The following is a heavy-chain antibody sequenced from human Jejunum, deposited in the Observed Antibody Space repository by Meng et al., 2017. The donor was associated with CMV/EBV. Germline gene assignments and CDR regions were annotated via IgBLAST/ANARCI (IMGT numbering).Heavy chain of an antibody. CDR1: SGYY. CDR2: ITPKNIGT. V-gene: IGHV1-2*02. J-gene: IGHJ3*02. Sequence: SGYYIHWVRQAPGQGLEWMGWITPKNIGTNYAQKFRGRITMTRDTSSSTVYMELSSLSSDDTAVYYCARQLVDASVVPGVFAFDIWGPGTTVTVSS. CDR3: ARQLVDASVVPGVFAFDI. D-gene: IGHD5-18*01.